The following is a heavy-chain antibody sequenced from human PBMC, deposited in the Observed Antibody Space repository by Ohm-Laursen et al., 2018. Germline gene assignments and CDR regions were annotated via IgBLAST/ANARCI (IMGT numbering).Heavy chain of an antibody. Sequence: GSLRLSCAASGFTFSDYYMSWIRQAPGKGLEWVSYISSSGSTIHYADSVKGRFTIYRDNAKNSLYLQMNSLRAEDTAVYHCARDPVRGLTDYWGQGTLVTVSS. CDR2: ISSSGSTI. CDR1: GFTFSDYY. V-gene: IGHV3-11*04. CDR3: ARDPVRGLTDY. D-gene: IGHD3-16*01. J-gene: IGHJ4*02.